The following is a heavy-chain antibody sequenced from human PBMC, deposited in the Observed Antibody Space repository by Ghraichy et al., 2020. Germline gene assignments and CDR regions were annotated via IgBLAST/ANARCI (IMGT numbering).Heavy chain of an antibody. J-gene: IGHJ4*02. CDR1: GFTFNLYS. D-gene: IGHD6-6*01. V-gene: IGHV3-30-3*01. Sequence: GESLNISCAASGFTFNLYSLHWVRQTPGRGLEWLTVVAYDGIIKYYADSVKGRFTISRDNSKNTLSLQMKSLSTEDAGVYYCVRSKYTNSPFDFWGQGTLVTVSS. CDR2: VAYDGIIK. CDR3: VRSKYTNSPFDF.